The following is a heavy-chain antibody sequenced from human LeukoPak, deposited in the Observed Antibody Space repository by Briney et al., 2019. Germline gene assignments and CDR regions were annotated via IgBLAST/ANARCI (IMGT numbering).Heavy chain of an antibody. CDR2: INTDNGNP. V-gene: IGHV7-4-1*02. J-gene: IGHJ4*02. Sequence: ASVKVSCKASGYNFRRHGMNWVRQAPGQGLEWMGWINTDNGNPTYGQGFTGRCVFSLDTSVNTAYMEISSLKAEDTAVYYCARDSGELSDHGVTFGGVIDYWGQGTLVTVSS. D-gene: IGHD3-16*02. CDR1: GYNFRRHG. CDR3: ARDSGELSDHGVTFGGVIDY.